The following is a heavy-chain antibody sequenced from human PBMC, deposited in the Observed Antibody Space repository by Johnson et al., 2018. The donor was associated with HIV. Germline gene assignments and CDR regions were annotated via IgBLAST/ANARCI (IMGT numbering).Heavy chain of an antibody. Sequence: QVQLVESGGGVVQPGRSLRLSCAASGFTFSSYAMHWVRQAPGKGLDWVAVISYDGDNKYFAASVKGRFTISRAPAKNPLYLKMHSLRAEDTALYYFARPLTGYSSGWHTGAGAFDIWGQGTMVTVSS. CDR3: ARPLTGYSSGWHTGAGAFDI. V-gene: IGHV3-30-3*01. CDR1: GFTFSSYA. J-gene: IGHJ3*02. CDR2: ISYDGDNK. D-gene: IGHD6-19*01.